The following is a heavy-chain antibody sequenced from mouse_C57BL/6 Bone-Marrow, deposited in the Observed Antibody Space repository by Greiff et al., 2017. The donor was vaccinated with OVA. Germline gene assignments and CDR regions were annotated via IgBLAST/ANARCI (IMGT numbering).Heavy chain of an antibody. V-gene: IGHV1-52*01. CDR2: IDPSDSET. Sequence: VQLQQPGAELVRPGSSVKLSCKASGYTFTSYWMHWVKQRPIQGLEWIGNIDPSDSETHYNQKFKDKATLTVDKSSSTAYMQLSSLTSEDSAVYYCAANWDGGIAYWGQGTLVTVSA. CDR1: GYTFTSYW. CDR3: AANWDGGIAY. D-gene: IGHD4-1*01. J-gene: IGHJ3*01.